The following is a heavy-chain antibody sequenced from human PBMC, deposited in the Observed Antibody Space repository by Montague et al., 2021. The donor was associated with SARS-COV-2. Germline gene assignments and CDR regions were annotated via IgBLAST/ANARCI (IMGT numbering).Heavy chain of an antibody. Sequence: SLRLSCAASGFSFSSYEMNWARQAPGKGLEWISYISSGSGSSIHYADSVRGRFTISRANAKNSLYLQMNGLRAEDTAIYYCARDVDPNSWDGMDVWGQGTTVTVSS. V-gene: IGHV3-48*03. CDR3: ARDVDPNSWDGMDV. D-gene: IGHD2-15*01. J-gene: IGHJ6*02. CDR1: GFSFSSYE. CDR2: ISSGSGSSI.